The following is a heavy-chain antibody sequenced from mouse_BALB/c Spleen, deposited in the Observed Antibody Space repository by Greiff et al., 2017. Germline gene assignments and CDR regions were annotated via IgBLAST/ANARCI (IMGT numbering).Heavy chain of an antibody. CDR2: IFPGDGST. Sequence: VQLQQSGAELVKPGASVKLSCKASGYTFQSYDINWVRQRPEQGLEWIGWIFPGDGSTKYNEKFKGKATLTTDKSSSTAYMQLSRLTSEDSAVYFCAREYDYDGGYFDYWGQGTTLTVSS. CDR3: AREYDYDGGYFDY. J-gene: IGHJ2*01. CDR1: GYTFQSYD. V-gene: IGHV1-85*01. D-gene: IGHD2-4*01.